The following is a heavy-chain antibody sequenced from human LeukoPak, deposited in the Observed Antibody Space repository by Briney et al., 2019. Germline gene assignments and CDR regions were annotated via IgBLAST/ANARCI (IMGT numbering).Heavy chain of an antibody. CDR3: AREALNSGAWIF. CDR2: TSTFNSRT. D-gene: IGHD6-25*01. CDR1: GYSFTSYG. J-gene: IGHJ4*02. Sequence: ASVKVSCKASGYSFTSYGIYWVRQAPGQGLEWMGWTSTFNSRTHTARNFQGRVTMTTDTSATTAHLEVSGLTSNDTAVYYCAREALNSGAWIFWGQGSLVIVSS. V-gene: IGHV1-18*01.